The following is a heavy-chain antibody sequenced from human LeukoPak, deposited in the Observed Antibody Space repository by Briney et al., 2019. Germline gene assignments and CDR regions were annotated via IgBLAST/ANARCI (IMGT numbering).Heavy chain of an antibody. D-gene: IGHD2-8*01. Sequence: GASVKVSCKASGGTFSSYAISWVRQAPGQGLEWMGGITPIFGTANYAQKFQGRVTITTDESTSTAYMELSSLRSEDTAVYYCARELMTYCTNGVCTDAFDIWGQGTMVTVSS. CDR1: GGTFSSYA. CDR3: ARELMTYCTNGVCTDAFDI. V-gene: IGHV1-69*05. CDR2: ITPIFGTA. J-gene: IGHJ3*02.